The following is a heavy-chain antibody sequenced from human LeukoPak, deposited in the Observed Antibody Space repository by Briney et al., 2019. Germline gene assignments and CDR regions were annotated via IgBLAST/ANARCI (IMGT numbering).Heavy chain of an antibody. CDR1: GGSFSRYG. CDR3: ARSDSGYDYGY. D-gene: IGHD5-12*01. V-gene: IGHV1-8*01. Sequence: GASVKVSCKASGGSFSRYGISWVRQATGQGLEWMGWMNPNSGNTGYAQKFQGRVTMTRNTSISTAYMELSSLRSEDTAVYYCARSDSGYDYGYWGQGTLVTVSS. CDR2: MNPNSGNT. J-gene: IGHJ4*02.